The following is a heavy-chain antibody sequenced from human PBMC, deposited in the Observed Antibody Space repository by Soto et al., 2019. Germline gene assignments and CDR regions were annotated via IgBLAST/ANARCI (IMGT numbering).Heavy chain of an antibody. Sequence: ASVKVSCKASGYTFTSYAMHWVRQAPGQRLEWMGWINAGNGNTKYSQKFQGRVTITRDTSASTAYMELSSLRSEDTAVYYCARLDSSGYYYGYYFDYWGQGTLVTVSS. CDR3: ARLDSSGYYYGYYFDY. D-gene: IGHD3-22*01. CDR2: INAGNGNT. CDR1: GYTFTSYA. J-gene: IGHJ4*02. V-gene: IGHV1-3*01.